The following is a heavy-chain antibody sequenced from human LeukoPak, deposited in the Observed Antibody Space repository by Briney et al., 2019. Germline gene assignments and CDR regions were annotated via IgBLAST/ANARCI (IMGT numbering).Heavy chain of an antibody. CDR3: ARVSYYDSSGGPFDY. CDR1: GGTFSSYA. D-gene: IGHD3-22*01. V-gene: IGHV1-2*04. CDR2: INPNSGGT. Sequence: ASVKVSCKASGGTFSSYAIGWVRQAPGQGLEWMGWINPNSGGTNYAQKFQGWVTMTRDTSISTAYMELSRLRSDDTAVYYCARVSYYDSSGGPFDYWGQGTLVTVSS. J-gene: IGHJ4*02.